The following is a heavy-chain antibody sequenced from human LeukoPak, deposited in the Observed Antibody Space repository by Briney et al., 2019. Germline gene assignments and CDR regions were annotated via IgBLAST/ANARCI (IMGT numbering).Heavy chain of an antibody. CDR2: IKSKTDGGTT. CDR3: TTVGTAMDFDY. D-gene: IGHD5-18*01. Sequence: PGGSLRLSCAASGFTFSSYAMSWVRQAPGKGPEWVGRIKSKTDGGTTDYAAPVKGRFTISRDDSKNTLYLQMNSLKTEDTAVYYCTTVGTAMDFDYWGQGSLVTVSS. CDR1: GFTFSSYA. J-gene: IGHJ4*02. V-gene: IGHV3-15*01.